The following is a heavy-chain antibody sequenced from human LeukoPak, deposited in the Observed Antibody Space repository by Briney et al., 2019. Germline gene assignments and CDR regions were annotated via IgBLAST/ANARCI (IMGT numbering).Heavy chain of an antibody. J-gene: IGHJ4*02. D-gene: IGHD4-11*01. Sequence: GGSLRLSCAASGFTFSSSSMSWDRQAPGKGLEWVSAISGSGGSTYYADSVKGRFTISRDNSENTLYLQMNSLRAEDTAEYYCAKGGLTVTPPTSPDSWGQGTLVTVSS. CDR2: ISGSGGST. V-gene: IGHV3-23*01. CDR1: GFTFSSSS. CDR3: AKGGLTVTPPTSPDS.